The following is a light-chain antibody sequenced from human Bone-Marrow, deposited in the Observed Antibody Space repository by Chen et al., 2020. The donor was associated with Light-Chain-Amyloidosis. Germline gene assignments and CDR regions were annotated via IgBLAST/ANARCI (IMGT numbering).Light chain of an antibody. CDR1: SGSISTNY. Sequence: FMLTQSHSVSESPGKTVIISCSHSSGSISTNYVQWYQQRSGSSPTTVIYEDDQRPSGVPDLFSGSIDRSYNAASLTISGLKTEDEADYYCQSYQGSSQGVFGGWTKLTVL. CDR3: QSYQGSSQGV. J-gene: IGLJ3*02. V-gene: IGLV6-57*01. CDR2: EDD.